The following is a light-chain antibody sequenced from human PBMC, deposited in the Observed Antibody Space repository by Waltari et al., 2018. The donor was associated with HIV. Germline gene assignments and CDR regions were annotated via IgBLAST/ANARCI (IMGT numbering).Light chain of an antibody. CDR1: QFLNNF. V-gene: IGKV1-27*01. J-gene: IGKJ1*01. Sequence: DIQMTQSPSSLSASVGDRVTITCRASQFLNNFLAWYQQKPGRIPKLLIYSASTLKSGVPSRCSGSKAGTDFTLTISSLQPEDVATYYCQKYDGAPRTFGPGTKVEIK. CDR3: QKYDGAPRT. CDR2: SAS.